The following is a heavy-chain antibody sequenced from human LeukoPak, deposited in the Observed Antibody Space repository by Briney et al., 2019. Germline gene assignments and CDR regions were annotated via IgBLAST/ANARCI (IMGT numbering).Heavy chain of an antibody. CDR1: GGSISSSSYY. V-gene: IGHV4-39*01. CDR3: ASDSGSYYGQYLQH. CDR2: IYYSGST. D-gene: IGHD1-26*01. J-gene: IGHJ1*01. Sequence: SETLSLTCTVSGGSISSSSYYWGWIRQPPGKGLEWIGSIYYSGSTYYNPSLKSRVTISVDTSKNQFSLKLSSVTAADTAVYYCASDSGSYYGQYLQHWGQGTLVTVSS.